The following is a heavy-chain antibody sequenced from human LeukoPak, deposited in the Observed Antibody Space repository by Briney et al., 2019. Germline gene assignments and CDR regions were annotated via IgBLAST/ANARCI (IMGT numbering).Heavy chain of an antibody. Sequence: SETLSLTCAVYGGSFSGYYWSWIRQPPGKGLEWIGEINHSGSTNYNPSLKSRVTISVDTSKNQFSLKLSSVTAAGTAVYYCARRYGSGSYSLWAWFDPWGQGTLVTVSS. V-gene: IGHV4-34*01. J-gene: IGHJ5*02. CDR3: ARRYGSGSYSLWAWFDP. CDR1: GGSFSGYY. CDR2: INHSGST. D-gene: IGHD3-10*01.